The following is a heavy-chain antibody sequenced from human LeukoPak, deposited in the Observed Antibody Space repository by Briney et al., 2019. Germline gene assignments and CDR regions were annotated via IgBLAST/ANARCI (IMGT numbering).Heavy chain of an antibody. J-gene: IGHJ5*02. V-gene: IGHV1-69*05. D-gene: IGHD6-19*01. CDR2: IIPIFGTA. CDR3: ARGPPGYSSGPATT. CDR1: GGTFSSYA. Sequence: SVKVSCKASGGTFSSYAISWVRQAPGQGLEWMGGIIPIFGTANYAQKFQGRVTITTDESTSTAYMELSSLRSEDTAVYYCARGPPGYSSGPATTWGQGTLVTVSS.